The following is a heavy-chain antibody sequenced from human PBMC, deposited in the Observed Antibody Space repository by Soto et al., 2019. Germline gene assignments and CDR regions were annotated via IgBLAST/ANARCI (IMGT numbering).Heavy chain of an antibody. D-gene: IGHD6-6*01. CDR3: AATTSIAIGFRD. CDR2: SSALNGFT. V-gene: IGHV1-18*01. CDR1: GFTFTKYG. J-gene: IGHJ4*02. Sequence: QLQLVQSGSEVKKPGASVKVSCKTSGFTFTKYGFTWVRQAPGKGLEWMGWSSALNGFTNYAQDFQGRVTLTTDSSTNPAYLALRGLRSADTAFYYCAATTSIAIGFRDWGQGDLV.